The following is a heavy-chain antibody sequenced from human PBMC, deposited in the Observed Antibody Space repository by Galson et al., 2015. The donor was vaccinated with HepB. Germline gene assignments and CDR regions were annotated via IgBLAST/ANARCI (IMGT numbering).Heavy chain of an antibody. J-gene: IGHJ4*02. CDR3: ARGATMIVVVITIGADY. V-gene: IGHV3-30-3*01. Sequence: SLRLSCAASGFTFSSYAMHWVRQAPGKGLEWVAVISYDGSNKYYADSVKGRFTISRDNSKNTLYLQMNSLRAEDTAVYYCARGATMIVVVITIGADYWGQGTLVTVSS. D-gene: IGHD3-22*01. CDR2: ISYDGSNK. CDR1: GFTFSSYA.